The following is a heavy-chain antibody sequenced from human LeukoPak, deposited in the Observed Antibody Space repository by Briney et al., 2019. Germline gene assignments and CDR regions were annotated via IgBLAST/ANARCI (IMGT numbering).Heavy chain of an antibody. CDR1: GFTFSSYW. CDR2: INSDGSSI. D-gene: IGHD5-12*01. CDR3: AREGRVSGYDFAW. V-gene: IGHV3-74*01. Sequence: GGSLRLSCAASGFTFSSYWMNWVRQAPGKGLEWVSGINSDGSSINYADSVKGRFTISRDNAKNTLYLQMNSLRDEDTAVYYCAREGRVSGYDFAWWGQGPLLTLPS. J-gene: IGHJ1*01.